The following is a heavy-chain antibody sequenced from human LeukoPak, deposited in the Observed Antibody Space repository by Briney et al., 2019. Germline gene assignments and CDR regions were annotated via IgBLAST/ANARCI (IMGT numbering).Heavy chain of an antibody. J-gene: IGHJ3*02. CDR2: IIPILGIA. Sequence: SVKVSCKASGGTFSSYTISWVRQAPGQGLEWMGRIIPILGIANYAQKLQGRVTITADKSTSTAYMELSSLRSEDTAVYYCAREDDGGSAFDIWGQGTMVTVSS. CDR3: AREDDGGSAFDI. CDR1: GGTFSSYT. V-gene: IGHV1-69*04. D-gene: IGHD1-1*01.